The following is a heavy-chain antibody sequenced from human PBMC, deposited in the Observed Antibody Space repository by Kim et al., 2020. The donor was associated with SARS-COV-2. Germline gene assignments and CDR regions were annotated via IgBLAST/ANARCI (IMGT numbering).Heavy chain of an antibody. Sequence: LKSRVTISVDTSKNQFSLKLSSVTAADTAVYYCARVQEYYYDSSGYYYEDWGQGTLVTVSS. V-gene: IGHV4-31*02. D-gene: IGHD3-22*01. J-gene: IGHJ4*02. CDR3: ARVQEYYYDSSGYYYED.